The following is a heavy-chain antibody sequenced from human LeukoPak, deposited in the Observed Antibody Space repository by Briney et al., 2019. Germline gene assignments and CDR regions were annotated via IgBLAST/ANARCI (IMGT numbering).Heavy chain of an antibody. CDR1: GFTFSSYS. CDR2: ISSSSSYI. V-gene: IGHV3-21*01. J-gene: IGHJ3*02. D-gene: IGHD6-13*01. CDR3: ARGRIAAAGPSAFDI. Sequence: GGSLRLSCAASGFTFSSYSMNWVRQAPGKGLEWVSSISSSSSYIYYADSVKGRFTISRDNAKNSLYLQMNSLRAEDTAVYYCARGRIAAAGPSAFDIWGQGTMVTVSS.